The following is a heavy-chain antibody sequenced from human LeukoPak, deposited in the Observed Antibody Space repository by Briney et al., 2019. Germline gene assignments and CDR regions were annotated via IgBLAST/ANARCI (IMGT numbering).Heavy chain of an antibody. CDR2: IYPGDSDT. Sequence: GESLKISCKGSGYTFTSYWIGWVRQMPGKGLEWMGIIYPGDSDTRYSPSFQGQVTISADKSISTAYLQWSSLKASDPAVYYCARQWLGSDFDYWGQGTLVTVSS. CDR1: GYTFTSYW. D-gene: IGHD6-19*01. J-gene: IGHJ4*02. CDR3: ARQWLGSDFDY. V-gene: IGHV5-51*01.